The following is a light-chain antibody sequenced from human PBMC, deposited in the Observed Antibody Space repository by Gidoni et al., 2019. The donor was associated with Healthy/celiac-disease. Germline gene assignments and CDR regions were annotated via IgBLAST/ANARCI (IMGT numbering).Light chain of an antibody. V-gene: IGKV2-30*02. J-gene: IGKJ1*01. CDR1: QSLVHSDGNTY. CDR3: MQGTHWQGT. CDR2: KVS. Sequence: DVVMTQSPLSLPVTLGQPASISCRSSQSLVHSDGNTYLNWFQQRPGQAPRRLIYKVSNRDSGVPDRCSGSGSGTDFTLKISRVEAEDVGVYYCMQGTHWQGTFGQGTKVEIK.